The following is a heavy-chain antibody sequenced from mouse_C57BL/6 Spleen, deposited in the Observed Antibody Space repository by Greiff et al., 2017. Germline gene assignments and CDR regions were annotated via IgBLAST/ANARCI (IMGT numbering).Heavy chain of an antibody. CDR1: GFTFSDYG. CDR2: ISSGSSSI. CDR3: ARAGNYFDD. J-gene: IGHJ2*01. V-gene: IGHV5-17*01. Sequence: EVKLVESGGGLVKPGGSLKLSCAASGFTFSDYGMSWVRQAPEKGLEWVAYISSGSSSIYYPDTVKGRFTISRDNAKNTLFLQMTSLRSEDTAMYYCARAGNYFDDWGQGTTLTVSS.